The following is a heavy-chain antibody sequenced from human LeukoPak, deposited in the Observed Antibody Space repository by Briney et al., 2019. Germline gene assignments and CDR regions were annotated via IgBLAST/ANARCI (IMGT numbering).Heavy chain of an antibody. D-gene: IGHD2-2*01. Sequence: GGSLRLSCAASGFTFSSYWMTWVRQAPGKGLEWVANINQDGSEGYFVDSVKGRFTISRDNSKNTLYLQMNSLRAEDTAVYYCAKAEVLGYCSSTSCPSYYYYMDVWGKGTTVTVSS. CDR2: INQDGSEG. J-gene: IGHJ6*03. CDR3: AKAEVLGYCSSTSCPSYYYYMDV. V-gene: IGHV3-7*01. CDR1: GFTFSSYW.